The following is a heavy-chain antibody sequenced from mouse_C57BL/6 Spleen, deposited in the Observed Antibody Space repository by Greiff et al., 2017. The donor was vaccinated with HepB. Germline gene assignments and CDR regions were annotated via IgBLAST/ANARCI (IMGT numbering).Heavy chain of an antibody. V-gene: IGHV1-82*01. CDR1: GYAFSSSW. Sequence: QVQLQQSGPELVKPGASVKISCKASGYAFSSSWMNWVKQRPGKGLEWIGRIYPGDGDTNYNGKFKGKATLTADKSSSTAYMQLSSLTSEDSAVYFCAHDGYHGYFDVWGTGTTVTVSS. CDR3: AHDGYHGYFDV. CDR2: IYPGDGDT. D-gene: IGHD2-3*01. J-gene: IGHJ1*03.